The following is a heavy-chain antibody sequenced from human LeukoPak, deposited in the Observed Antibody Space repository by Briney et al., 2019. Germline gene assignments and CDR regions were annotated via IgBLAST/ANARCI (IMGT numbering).Heavy chain of an antibody. CDR3: ARGRSGSYHSPFDY. J-gene: IGHJ4*02. CDR2: IYYSGST. CDR1: GGSISHYY. D-gene: IGHD1-26*01. V-gene: IGHV4-59*13. Sequence: SETLSLTCTVSGGSISHYYWSWIRQPPGKGLEWIGYIYYSGSTNYNPSLESRVTISVDTSKNRFSLSLDSVTAADTAVYYCARGRSGSYHSPFDYWGQGTQVTVSS.